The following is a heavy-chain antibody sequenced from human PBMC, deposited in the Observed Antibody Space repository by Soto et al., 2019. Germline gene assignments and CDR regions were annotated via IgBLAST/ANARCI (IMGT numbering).Heavy chain of an antibody. CDR1: GGSISSGDYY. CDR3: ARDVRRYYGMDV. Sequence: QVQLQESGPGLVKPSQTLSLTCTVSGGSISSGDYYWTWIRQPPGKGLEWIGYIYYSGSTYYNPSPXSXXTRSVDTSKNQFSLKLSSVTAADTAVYYCARDVRRYYGMDVWGQGTTVTVSS. J-gene: IGHJ6*02. CDR2: IYYSGST. V-gene: IGHV4-30-4*01.